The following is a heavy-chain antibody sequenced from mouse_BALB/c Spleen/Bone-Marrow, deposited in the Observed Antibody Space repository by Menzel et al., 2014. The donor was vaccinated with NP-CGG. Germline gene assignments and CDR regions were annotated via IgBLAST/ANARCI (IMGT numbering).Heavy chain of an antibody. J-gene: IGHJ4*01. CDR1: GYTFTDFW. CDR2: IYPSDSYT. CDR3: TRWLPYAMDY. V-gene: IGHV1-69*02. D-gene: IGHD2-2*01. Sequence: VQLVESGAELVRPGASVKLSCKASGYTFTDFWINWVKQRPGQGLEWIGNIYPSDSYTNCNQKFEDKATLTVDKSSSTAYMQLSSPTSEDSAVYYCTRWLPYAMDYWGQGTSVTVSS.